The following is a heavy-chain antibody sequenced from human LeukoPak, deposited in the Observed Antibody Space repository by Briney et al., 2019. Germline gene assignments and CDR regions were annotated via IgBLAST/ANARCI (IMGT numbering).Heavy chain of an antibody. CDR3: ARDTMVNYGLDI. CDR2: IYYSGNT. CDR1: GASISSSY. Sequence: SETLSLTCTVSGASISSSYWSWIRQPPGKGLEWIGYIYYSGNTNHNSSLKSRVTMSVNTSKNQFSLKLSSVTAADTAVYYCARDTMVNYGLDIWGQGTMVTVSS. V-gene: IGHV4-59*01. J-gene: IGHJ3*02. D-gene: IGHD3-10*01.